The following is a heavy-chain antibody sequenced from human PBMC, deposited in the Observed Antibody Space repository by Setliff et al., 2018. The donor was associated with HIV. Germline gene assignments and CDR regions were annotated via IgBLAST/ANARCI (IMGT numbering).Heavy chain of an antibody. J-gene: IGHJ4*02. CDR2: IHTTGSP. D-gene: IGHD3-10*01. V-gene: IGHV4-4*08. CDR3: VRALSTYYHRGGY. Sequence: SETLSLTCTISGVYISNYHWGWIRQPPGRGLEWIGSIHTTGSPKNNPSLQSRVSISIDMAKSLFSLELSSVTAEDTAVYYCVRALSTYYHRGGYWGQGTLVTVSS. CDR1: GVYISNYH.